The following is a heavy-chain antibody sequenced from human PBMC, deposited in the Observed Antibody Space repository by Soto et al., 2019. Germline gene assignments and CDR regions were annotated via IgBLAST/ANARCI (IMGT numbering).Heavy chain of an antibody. J-gene: IGHJ4*02. Sequence: PGGSLRLSCAASGFTVSSNYMSWVRQAPGKGLEWVSVIYSGGSTYYADSVKGRFTISRDNSKNTPYLQMNSLRAEDTAVYYCAREHYDILTGQYSGLDYWGQGTLVTVSS. CDR2: IYSGGST. CDR1: GFTVSSNY. CDR3: AREHYDILTGQYSGLDY. V-gene: IGHV3-53*01. D-gene: IGHD3-9*01.